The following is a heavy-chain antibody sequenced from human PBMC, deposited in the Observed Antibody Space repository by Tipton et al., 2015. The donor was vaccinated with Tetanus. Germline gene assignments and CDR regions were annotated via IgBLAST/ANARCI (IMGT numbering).Heavy chain of an antibody. D-gene: IGHD2-15*01. Sequence: QSGPEVKRPGASVKLSCKASGYPFTSYYLHWVRQAPGQGLEWMGWINPYTGGTTLPRKFQGSVTMTRDKSASTAYMDLSSLRSDDTAVYYGVRPDRYCSGGSCYLALDSWGRGSLITVSS. J-gene: IGHJ5*01. CDR3: VRPDRYCSGGSCYLALDS. CDR2: INPYTGGT. CDR1: GYPFTSYY. V-gene: IGHV1-2*02.